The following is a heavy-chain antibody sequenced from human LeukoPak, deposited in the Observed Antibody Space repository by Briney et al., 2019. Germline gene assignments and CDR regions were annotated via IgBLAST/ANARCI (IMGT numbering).Heavy chain of an antibody. CDR3: ARGGDLLFGKYYFDY. CDR1: GFTVSSNY. D-gene: IGHD2-21*01. Sequence: GSLRLSCAASGFTVSSNYMSWVRQPPGKGLEWVGYIYYTGSTNYNPSLKSRVTISVDTSKNQFSLKLSSVTAADTAVYYCARGGDLLFGKYYFDYWGQGTLVTVSS. V-gene: IGHV4-59*02. CDR2: IYYTGST. J-gene: IGHJ4*02.